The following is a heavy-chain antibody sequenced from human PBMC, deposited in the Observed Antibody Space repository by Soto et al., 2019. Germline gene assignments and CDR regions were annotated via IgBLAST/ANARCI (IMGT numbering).Heavy chain of an antibody. V-gene: IGHV4-59*06. CDR1: GVSISSYY. CDR2: IYYSGST. Sequence: SETLSLTCTVSGVSISSYYWSWIRQHPGKGLEWIGYIYYSGSTFYNPSLKSRVTISVDTSKNQFSLKLSSVTAADTAVYYCARKKGYSYGPHYFDYWGQGTRVTVSS. J-gene: IGHJ4*02. D-gene: IGHD5-18*01. CDR3: ARKKGYSYGPHYFDY.